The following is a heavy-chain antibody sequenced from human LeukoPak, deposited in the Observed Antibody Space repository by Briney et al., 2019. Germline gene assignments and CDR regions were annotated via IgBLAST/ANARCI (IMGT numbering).Heavy chain of an antibody. CDR2: ISGYNGNT. Sequence: ASVKVSCKASSYTFTRYGISWVRQAPGQGLEWMGWISGYNGNTNYAQKLQGRVSMTGDASTSTAYMELRSLRSDDTAVYYCARSGRGTYYYFDLWGQGTLVTVPS. D-gene: IGHD1-26*01. J-gene: IGHJ4*02. CDR1: SYTFTRYG. V-gene: IGHV1-18*01. CDR3: ARSGRGTYYYFDL.